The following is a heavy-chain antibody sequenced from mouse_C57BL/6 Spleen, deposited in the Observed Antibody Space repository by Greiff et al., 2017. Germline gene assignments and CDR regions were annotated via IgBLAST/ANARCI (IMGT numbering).Heavy chain of an antibody. J-gene: IGHJ1*03. CDR2: IHPNSGST. V-gene: IGHV1-64*01. CDR1: GYTFTSYW. Sequence: QVQLQQPGAELVKPGASVKLSCKASGYTFTSYWMHWVKQRPGQGLEWIGMIHPNSGSTNYNEKFKSKATLTVDKSSSTAYMQLSSLTSEDSAVFYCAGITTVVRGYFDVWGTGTTVTVSS. D-gene: IGHD1-1*01. CDR3: AGITTVVRGYFDV.